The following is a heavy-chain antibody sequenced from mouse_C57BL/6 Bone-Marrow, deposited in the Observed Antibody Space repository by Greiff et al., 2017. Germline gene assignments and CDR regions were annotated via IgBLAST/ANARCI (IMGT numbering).Heavy chain of an antibody. CDR1: GYTFTGYW. Sequence: QVQLKESGAELMKPGASVKLSCKATGYTFTGYWIEWVKQRPGHGLEWIGEILPGCGSTNYNEKFKGKAAFTADTSSNTAYMQRSSLATEDSAICYCARGANWDRYYYAMDYWGQEASVTVSS. CDR2: ILPGCGST. CDR3: ARGANWDRYYYAMDY. J-gene: IGHJ4*01. D-gene: IGHD4-1*01. V-gene: IGHV1-9*01.